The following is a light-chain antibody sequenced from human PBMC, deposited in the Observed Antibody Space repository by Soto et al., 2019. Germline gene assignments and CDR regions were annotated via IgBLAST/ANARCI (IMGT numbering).Light chain of an antibody. CDR3: NSYTSSSTYV. CDR2: DVS. Sequence: QSALTQPASVSGSPGQSITVSCTGTSSDVGGSDHVNWYQQHPGKAPKLMLFDVSNRPSGVSTRFSGSKSGNAASLTISGLQAEDGADYYCNSYTSSSTYVFGTGTKVTVL. CDR1: SSDVGGSDH. J-gene: IGLJ1*01. V-gene: IGLV2-14*03.